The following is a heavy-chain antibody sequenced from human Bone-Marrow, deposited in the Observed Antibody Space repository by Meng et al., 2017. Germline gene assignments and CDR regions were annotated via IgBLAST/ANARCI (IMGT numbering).Heavy chain of an antibody. D-gene: IGHD1-26*01. CDR3: TTDAQWGI. Sequence: GGSLRLSCTVSGGSISSSSYYWGWIRQPPGKGLEWVGRIRSKADGGTTEYAAPVKDRFTVSRDDSKSTLYLQMNSLKTEDTGVYYCTTDAQWGIWGQGTMVTVSS. J-gene: IGHJ3*02. CDR2: IRSKADGGTT. V-gene: IGHV3-15*01. CDR1: GGSISSSSYY.